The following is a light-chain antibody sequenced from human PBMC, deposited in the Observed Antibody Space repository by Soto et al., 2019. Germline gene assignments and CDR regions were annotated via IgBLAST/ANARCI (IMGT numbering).Light chain of an antibody. Sequence: QSVLTQSPSASGTPGQRVTISCSGSASNFGSNSVNWYQQLPGTAATVVIYGNNQRPSGVPARFSGSKSGTSASLAISGLQSDDEADYYCAAWDDSVRGVLFGGGTKLTVL. CDR3: AAWDDSVRGVL. J-gene: IGLJ2*01. CDR1: ASNFGSNS. V-gene: IGLV1-44*01. CDR2: GNN.